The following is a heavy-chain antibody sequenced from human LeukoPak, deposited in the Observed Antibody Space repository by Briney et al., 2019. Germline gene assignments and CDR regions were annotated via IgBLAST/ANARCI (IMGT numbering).Heavy chain of an antibody. CDR2: IWYDGSNK. J-gene: IGHJ3*02. Sequence: GGSLRLSCAASGFTFSSYGMPWVRQAPGKGLEWVAVIWYDGSNKYYADSVKGRFTISRDNSKNTLYLQMNSLRAEDTAVYYCARDSGGDAFDIWGQGTMVTVSS. CDR3: ARDSGGDAFDI. CDR1: GFTFSSYG. D-gene: IGHD3-16*01. V-gene: IGHV3-33*01.